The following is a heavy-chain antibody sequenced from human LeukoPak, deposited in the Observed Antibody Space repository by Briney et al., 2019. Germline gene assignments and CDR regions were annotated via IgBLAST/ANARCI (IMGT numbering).Heavy chain of an antibody. Sequence: ASVKLSCTASGYTFSGYYIHWIRQAPGQGLEWMGWINPNNGDTKYAQTFHGRVTMTRDTSNRTAYMELSGLRYDDTALYYCARDSNYYDSTDYLDHWGQGSHIIVFS. D-gene: IGHD3-9*01. CDR3: ARDSNYYDSTDYLDH. CDR1: GYTFSGYY. CDR2: INPNNGDT. J-gene: IGHJ4*02. V-gene: IGHV1-2*02.